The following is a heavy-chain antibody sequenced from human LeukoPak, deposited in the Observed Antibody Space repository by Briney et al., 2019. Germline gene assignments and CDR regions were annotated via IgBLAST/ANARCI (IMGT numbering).Heavy chain of an antibody. CDR1: GYTFTSYD. CDR3: ARVSITMVRGVPTNWFDP. D-gene: IGHD3-10*01. CDR2: MNPNSGNT. V-gene: IGHV1-8*01. Sequence: GASVKLSCKASGYTFTSYDINWVRQATGQGLEWMGWMNPNSGNTGYAQKFQGRVTMTRNTSISTAYMELSSLRSEDTAVYYCARVSITMVRGVPTNWFDPWGQGTLVTVSS. J-gene: IGHJ5*02.